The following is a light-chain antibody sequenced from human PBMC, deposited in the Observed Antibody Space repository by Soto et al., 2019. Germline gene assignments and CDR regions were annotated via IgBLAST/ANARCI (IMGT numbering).Light chain of an antibody. CDR2: EVS. CDR3: TSYTSSSTLV. Sequence: QYVLTQPASVSGSPGQSITISCTGTSSDVGGYNYVSWYQQHPGKAPKLMIYEVSNRPSWVSNRFSGSKSGNTASLVISGLQAEDEADYYCTSYTSSSTLVIGGGTKVTVL. CDR1: SSDVGGYNY. V-gene: IGLV2-14*01. J-gene: IGLJ2*01.